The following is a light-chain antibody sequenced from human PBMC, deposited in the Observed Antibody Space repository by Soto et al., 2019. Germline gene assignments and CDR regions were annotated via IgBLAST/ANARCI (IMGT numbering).Light chain of an antibody. J-gene: IGLJ3*02. Sequence: QSALTQPASVSGSPGQSITISCTGTSSDVGSYNLVSWYQQHPGKAPKLMIYKGSKRPSGVSNRFSGSKSGNTASLTISGLQAEDEADYYCCSYAGSRVFGGGTKVTVL. CDR1: SSDVGSYNL. CDR3: CSYAGSRV. V-gene: IGLV2-23*01. CDR2: KGS.